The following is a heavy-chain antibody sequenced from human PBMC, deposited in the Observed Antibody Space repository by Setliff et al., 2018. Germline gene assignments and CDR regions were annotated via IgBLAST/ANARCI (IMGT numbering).Heavy chain of an antibody. Sequence: PSETLSLTCSVSGYSISSGYYWGWIRQPPGKGLEWIGTIYHNGNSYYNPSLKSRVTISVDTSKNQLSPKLNSLTAADTAVYYCARHVNGSGKYYNWFDPWGQGTLVTVSS. CDR2: IYHNGNS. CDR1: GYSISSGYY. V-gene: IGHV4-38-2*01. J-gene: IGHJ5*02. D-gene: IGHD3-10*01. CDR3: ARHVNGSGKYYNWFDP.